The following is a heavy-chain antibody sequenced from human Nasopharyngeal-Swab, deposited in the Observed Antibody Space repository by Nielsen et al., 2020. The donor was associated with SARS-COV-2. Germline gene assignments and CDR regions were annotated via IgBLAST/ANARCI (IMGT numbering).Heavy chain of an antibody. J-gene: IGHJ4*02. V-gene: IGHV4-39*01. D-gene: IGHD5-18*01. CDR3: AKQRGDTAMVFDF. CDR2: IHYSGNR. Sequence: WIRQPPGKGLEWIGTIHYSGNRFYNPSLRSRLSISVDTSKNRFSLQLSSVTAADTAVYYCAKQRGDTAMVFDFWGQGTLVTVSS.